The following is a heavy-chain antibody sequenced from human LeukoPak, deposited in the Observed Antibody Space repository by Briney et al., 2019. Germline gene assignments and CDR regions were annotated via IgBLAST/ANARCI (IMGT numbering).Heavy chain of an antibody. CDR1: GFTFSSYA. CDR2: ISGSGGST. Sequence: TGGSLRLSCAASGFTFSSYAMSWVRQAPGKGLEWVSAISGSGGSTYYADSVKGRFTISRDNSKNTLYLQMNSLRAEDTAVYYCARVTESGYCSSTSCHYFYGMDVWGQGTTVTVSS. J-gene: IGHJ6*02. V-gene: IGHV3-23*01. D-gene: IGHD2-2*01. CDR3: ARVTESGYCSSTSCHYFYGMDV.